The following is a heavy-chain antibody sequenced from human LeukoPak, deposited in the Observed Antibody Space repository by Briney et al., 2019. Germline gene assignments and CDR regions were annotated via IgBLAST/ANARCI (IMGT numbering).Heavy chain of an antibody. D-gene: IGHD1-26*01. CDR2: ISSSSSYI. Sequence: GGSLRLSCAASGFTFSSYSMNWVRQAPGKGLEWVSSISSSSSYIYYADSVKGRFTISRDNAKNSLYLQMNSLKTEDTAVYYCTTDRGSYYSSVVWGQGTLVTVSS. J-gene: IGHJ4*02. V-gene: IGHV3-21*03. CDR3: TTDRGSYYSSVV. CDR1: GFTFSSYS.